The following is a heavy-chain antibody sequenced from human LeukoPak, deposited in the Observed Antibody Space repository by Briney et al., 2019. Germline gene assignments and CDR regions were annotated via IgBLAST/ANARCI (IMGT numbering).Heavy chain of an antibody. CDR1: GFTFSSYW. Sequence: GGSLRLSCAASGFTFSSYWMHWVRQAPGKGLLWVSRINSDGSSTSYADSVKGRFTISRDNAKNTLYLQMNSLRAEDTAVYYCARQYSSSWYVSALDYWGQGTLVTVSS. V-gene: IGHV3-74*01. D-gene: IGHD6-13*01. J-gene: IGHJ4*02. CDR2: INSDGSST. CDR3: ARQYSSSWYVSALDY.